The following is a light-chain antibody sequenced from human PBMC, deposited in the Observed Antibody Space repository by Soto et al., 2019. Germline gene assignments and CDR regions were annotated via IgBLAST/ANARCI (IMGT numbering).Light chain of an antibody. CDR3: QQYNNWPRT. Sequence: EIVMTQSPATLSVSPGERATLSCRASQSVSSNLAWYQQKPGQAPRLLIYGASTRATGIPARFSGSGSGTEFTLTISSLQSEDFAVYYRQQYNNWPRTFDQGTKV. CDR2: GAS. V-gene: IGKV3-15*01. CDR1: QSVSSN. J-gene: IGKJ1*01.